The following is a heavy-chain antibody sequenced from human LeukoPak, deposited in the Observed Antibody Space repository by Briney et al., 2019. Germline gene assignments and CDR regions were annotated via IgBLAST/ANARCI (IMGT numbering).Heavy chain of an antibody. J-gene: IGHJ4*02. CDR1: GFIVSTNY. Sequence: GGSLRLSCAASGFIVSTNYMSWVRQAPGKGLEWVSVLYSGGTTYYADSVKGRFTISRDNSKNTLYLQMNSLRAEDTAVYYCARDIFYGSGSYLDYWGQGTLVTVSS. CDR3: ARDIFYGSGSYLDY. CDR2: LYSGGTT. D-gene: IGHD3-10*01. V-gene: IGHV3-66*01.